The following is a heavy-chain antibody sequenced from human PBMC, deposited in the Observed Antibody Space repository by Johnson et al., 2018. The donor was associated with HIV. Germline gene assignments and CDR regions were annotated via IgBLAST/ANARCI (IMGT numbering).Heavy chain of an antibody. CDR3: AKPPSMGADAFDI. Sequence: QMLLVESGGGLVQPGRSLRVSCGASGFTFSSHDMHWVRQAPGKGLEWVAVISYDGSNQYCADSVKGRFTISRDNSNKTVYLQMNSLGPEDTAVYYCAKPPSMGADAFDIWGQGTMVTVSS. D-gene: IGHD3-16*01. CDR2: ISYDGSNQ. J-gene: IGHJ3*02. V-gene: IGHV3-30*18. CDR1: GFTFSSHD.